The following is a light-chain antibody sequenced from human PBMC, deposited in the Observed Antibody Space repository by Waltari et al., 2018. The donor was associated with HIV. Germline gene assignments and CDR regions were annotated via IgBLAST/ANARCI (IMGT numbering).Light chain of an antibody. Sequence: QSVLTQPPSASGTPGQRVTISCSGSSSNIGSNTVNWYKKLPGTAPKLLIYRNNQRPSGVPDRFSGSKSGTSASLAISGLQSEDEADYYCAAWDDSLNGPVFGGGTKLTVL. CDR3: AAWDDSLNGPV. J-gene: IGLJ2*01. V-gene: IGLV1-44*01. CDR1: SSNIGSNT. CDR2: RNN.